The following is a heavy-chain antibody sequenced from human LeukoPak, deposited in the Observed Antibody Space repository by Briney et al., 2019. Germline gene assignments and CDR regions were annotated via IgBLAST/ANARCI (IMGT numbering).Heavy chain of an antibody. CDR2: ISSSSSYI. CDR3: ARDRSKWLRLGSYDY. CDR1: GFTFSSYG. D-gene: IGHD5-12*01. J-gene: IGHJ4*02. V-gene: IGHV3-21*01. Sequence: GGSLRLSCAASGFTFSSYGMHWVRQAPGKGLEWVSSISSSSSYIYYADSVKGRFTISRDNAKNSLYLQMNSLRAEDTAVYYCARDRSKWLRLGSYDYWGQGTLVTVSS.